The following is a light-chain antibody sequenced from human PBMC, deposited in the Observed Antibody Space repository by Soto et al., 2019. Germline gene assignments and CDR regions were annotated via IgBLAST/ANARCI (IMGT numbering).Light chain of an antibody. V-gene: IGKV1-5*03. CDR1: QSISSW. Sequence: DIQMTQSPSTLSASFGDRVTITCRASQSISSWLAWYQQKPGKAPKLLIYKASSLESGVPSRFSGSGSGTEFTLTISSLQPDDFATYYCQQYNSYSTFGQGTKVDIK. CDR3: QQYNSYST. J-gene: IGKJ1*01. CDR2: KAS.